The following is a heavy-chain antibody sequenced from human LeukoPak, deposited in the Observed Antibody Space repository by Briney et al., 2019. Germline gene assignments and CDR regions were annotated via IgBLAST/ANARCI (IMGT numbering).Heavy chain of an antibody. CDR1: GFPFDDYA. J-gene: IGHJ3*02. CDR3: AKDSGYDYLGVFDI. V-gene: IGHV3-9*03. Sequence: PGGSLRPSCAASGFPFDDYAMHSVRHAPGKGLEWVSGISWNSGSIGYADSVKGRFTISRDNAKNSLYLQMNSLRAEDVALYYCAKDSGYDYLGVFDIWGQGTMVTVSS. CDR2: ISWNSGSI. D-gene: IGHD5-12*01.